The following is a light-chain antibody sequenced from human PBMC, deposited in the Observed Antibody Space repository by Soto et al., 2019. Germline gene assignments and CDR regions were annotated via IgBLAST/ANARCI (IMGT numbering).Light chain of an antibody. CDR2: DVS. CDR3: CSYAGAFTYV. V-gene: IGLV2-23*02. Sequence: QSALTQPASVSGSPGQSITISCTGSSSDVGTDNLVSWYQQNPGKAPKLMISDVSKRPSGVPDRFSGSKFGNTASLTISGLQAEDEADYYCCSYAGAFTYVFGSGTKLTVL. CDR1: SSDVGTDNL. J-gene: IGLJ1*01.